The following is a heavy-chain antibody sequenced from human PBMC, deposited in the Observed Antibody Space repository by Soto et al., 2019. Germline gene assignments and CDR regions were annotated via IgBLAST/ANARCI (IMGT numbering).Heavy chain of an antibody. CDR1: GYSFNNYW. Sequence: PGESLKVSCKGSGYSFNNYWIAWVHQMPGKGLEWMGIIFPGDSDSVYSPSFQGQVTISVDKSISTAYLQWSGLKASDTAMYYCATQIGLHGVSRYFDSWGQGTLVTVSS. J-gene: IGHJ4*02. V-gene: IGHV5-51*07. CDR3: ATQIGLHGVSRYFDS. D-gene: IGHD4-17*01. CDR2: IFPGDSDS.